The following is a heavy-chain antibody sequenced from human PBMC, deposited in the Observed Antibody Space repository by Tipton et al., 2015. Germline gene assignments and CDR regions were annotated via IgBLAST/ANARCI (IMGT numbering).Heavy chain of an antibody. Sequence: TLSLTCTVSGGSITPYYWSWFRQPPGRGLEWIGYIYYRGSTNYSPSLKSRATISLERSKNQFSLKLRFVAAADTAMYYCATIQLTTETFDWWGQGTLVTVSS. D-gene: IGHD4-11*01. CDR2: IYYRGST. CDR3: ATIQLTTETFDW. J-gene: IGHJ4*02. V-gene: IGHV4-59*01. CDR1: GGSITPYY.